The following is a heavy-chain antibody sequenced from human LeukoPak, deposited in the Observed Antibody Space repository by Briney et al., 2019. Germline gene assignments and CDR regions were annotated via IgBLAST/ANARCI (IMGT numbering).Heavy chain of an antibody. CDR2: IGGSGGSA. Sequence: GGSLRLSCAASGFTFSSYAMSWVRQALGKGLQWVSAIGGSGGSAHYADSVKGRFTISRDNSKNTLYLQMNSLRAEDTAVYYCAKKMLAHMDVWGKGTTVTVSS. V-gene: IGHV3-23*01. D-gene: IGHD3-10*02. J-gene: IGHJ6*03. CDR1: GFTFSSYA. CDR3: AKKMLAHMDV.